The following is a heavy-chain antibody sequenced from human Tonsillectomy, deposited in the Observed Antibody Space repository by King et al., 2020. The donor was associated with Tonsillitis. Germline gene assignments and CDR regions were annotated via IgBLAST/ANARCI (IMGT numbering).Heavy chain of an antibody. J-gene: IGHJ6*03. CDR2: ISSTSSYI. CDR3: ARTYSSSSIYYYYYYMDV. D-gene: IGHD6-6*01. CDR1: GFTFSSYH. V-gene: IGHV3-21*01. Sequence: VQLVESGGGLVKPGGSLRLSCAASGFTFSSYHMNWVRQAPGKGLEWVAFISSTSSYIYYADSVKGRFTISRDNAENSMSLQMNSLRAEDTAVYYCARTYSSSSIYYYYYYMDVWGKGTTVTVS.